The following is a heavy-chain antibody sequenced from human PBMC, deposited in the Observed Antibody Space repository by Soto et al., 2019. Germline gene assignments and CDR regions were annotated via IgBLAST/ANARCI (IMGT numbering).Heavy chain of an antibody. CDR2: INAGNGNT. CDR1: GYTFTSND. CDR3: AIIPYYYDSSGYYEGYFDY. D-gene: IGHD3-22*01. J-gene: IGHJ4*02. V-gene: IGHV1-3*01. Sequence: GTSVKVTCKASGYTFTSNDSKWVRQAPGQRLEWMGWINAGNGNTKYSQKFQGRVTITRDTSASTAYMELSSLRSGDTAVYYCAIIPYYYDSSGYYEGYFDYWGQGTLVTVSS.